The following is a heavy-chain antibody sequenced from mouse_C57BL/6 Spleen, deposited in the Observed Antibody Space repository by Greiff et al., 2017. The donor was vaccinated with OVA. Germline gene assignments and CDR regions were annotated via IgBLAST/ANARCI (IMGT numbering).Heavy chain of an antibody. D-gene: IGHD2-4*01. Sequence: EVKLQESGGGLVKPGGSLKLSCAASGFTFSSYTMSWVRQTPEKRLEWVATISGGGGNTYYPDSVKGRFTISRDNAKNTLYLQMSSLRSEDTALYYCARDYDYAMDYWGQGTSVTVSS. CDR1: GFTFSSYT. CDR3: ARDYDYAMDY. V-gene: IGHV5-9*01. CDR2: ISGGGGNT. J-gene: IGHJ4*01.